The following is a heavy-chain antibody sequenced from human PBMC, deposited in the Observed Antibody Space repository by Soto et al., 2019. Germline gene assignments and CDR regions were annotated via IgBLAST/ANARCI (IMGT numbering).Heavy chain of an antibody. Sequence: TLSLTCTVSGGSLSNYYWSWIRQPAGKGLEWIGRIYTVGTTSYNPSLKSRVTMSIDTSKNLFSLRPTSVTDADTAVYYCARSPLTHSYAQLDSWGQGSLVTVSS. D-gene: IGHD3-16*01. CDR1: GGSLSNYY. CDR2: IYTVGTT. CDR3: ARSPLTHSYAQLDS. V-gene: IGHV4-4*07. J-gene: IGHJ4*02.